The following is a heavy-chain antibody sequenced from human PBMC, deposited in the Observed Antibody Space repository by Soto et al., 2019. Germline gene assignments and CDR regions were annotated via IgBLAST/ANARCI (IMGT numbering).Heavy chain of an antibody. CDR1: GGSVSSGAYY. J-gene: IGHJ3*02. V-gene: IGHV4-31*03. CDR2: IYYSGST. Sequence: SETLSLTCTVSGGSVSSGAYYWTWIRQRPGKGLEWIGYIYYSGSTYYSPSLKSRLSISLDTSKNQFSLRLSSVAAADTAMYYCARARLRAVYAFDIWGQGTMVTVSS. CDR3: ARARLRAVYAFDI. D-gene: IGHD5-12*01.